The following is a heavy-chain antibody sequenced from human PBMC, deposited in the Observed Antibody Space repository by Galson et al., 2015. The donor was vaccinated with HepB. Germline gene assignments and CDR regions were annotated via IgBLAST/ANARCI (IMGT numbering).Heavy chain of an antibody. Sequence: SLRLSCAASGFTVSSNEMSWIRQAPGKGLEWVSSISGGSTYYADSRKGRFTISRDNSKNTLYLQMNNLRAEGTAVYYCARSATYCTNGVCSAFDYWGQGTLVTVSS. D-gene: IGHD2-8*01. V-gene: IGHV3-38*02. CDR1: GFTVSSNE. CDR3: ARSATYCTNGVCSAFDY. J-gene: IGHJ4*02. CDR2: ISGGST.